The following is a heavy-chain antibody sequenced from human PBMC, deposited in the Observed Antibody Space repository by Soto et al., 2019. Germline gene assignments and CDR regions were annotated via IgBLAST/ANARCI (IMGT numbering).Heavy chain of an antibody. D-gene: IGHD6-13*01. CDR2: ISVYNGNT. Sequence: ASVKVSCKASGYTFTSYGISWVRQAAGQGLEWMGWISVYNGNTNYAQKLQGRVTMTTDTSTSTAYMELRSLRSDDTAVYYCAREGAAAGKDYLDVWGQGTTVTVSS. J-gene: IGHJ6*03. CDR3: AREGAAAGKDYLDV. V-gene: IGHV1-18*01. CDR1: GYTFTSYG.